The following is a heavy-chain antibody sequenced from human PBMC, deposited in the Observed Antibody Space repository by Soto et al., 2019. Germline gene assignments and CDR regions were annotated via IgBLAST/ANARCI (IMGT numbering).Heavy chain of an antibody. V-gene: IGHV3-7*03. D-gene: IGHD6-13*01. CDR1: GFTFSSYW. J-gene: IGHJ6*02. CDR3: ARGYSRSYWAYYYGMDV. CDR2: IKQDGSEK. Sequence: EVQLVESGGGLVQPGGSLRLSCAASGFTFSSYWMSWVRQAPGKVLEWVANIKQDGSEKYYVDSVKGRFTISRDNAKNSLYLQMNSLRAEDTAVYYCARGYSRSYWAYYYGMDVWGQGTTVTVSS.